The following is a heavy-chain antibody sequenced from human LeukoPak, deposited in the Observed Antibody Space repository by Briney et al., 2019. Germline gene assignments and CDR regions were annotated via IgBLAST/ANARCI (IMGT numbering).Heavy chain of an antibody. D-gene: IGHD3-22*01. V-gene: IGHV3-23*01. CDR2: IRGSGGST. CDR3: AKGSAYDPRDY. CDR1: GFTFSSHA. J-gene: IGHJ4*02. Sequence: PWGSLRLSCAASGFTFSSHAMSWVRQAPGKGLEWVSAIRGSGGSTYYADSVKGRFTISRDNSKNTLYLQMNSLRAEDTAVYYCAKGSAYDPRDYWGQGNLVSVSS.